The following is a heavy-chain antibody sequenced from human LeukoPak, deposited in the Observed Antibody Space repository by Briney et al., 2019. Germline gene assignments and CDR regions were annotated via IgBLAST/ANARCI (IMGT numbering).Heavy chain of an antibody. V-gene: IGHV4-39*07. CDR3: ARAGYSYGYNY. Sequence: EPSETLSLTRTVSGGSISSSSYYWGWIRQPPGKGLEWIGSIYYSGSTYYNPSLKSRVTISVDTSKNQFSLKLSSVTAADTAVYYCARAGYSYGYNYWGQGTLVTVSS. CDR1: GGSISSSSYY. CDR2: IYYSGST. J-gene: IGHJ4*02. D-gene: IGHD5-18*01.